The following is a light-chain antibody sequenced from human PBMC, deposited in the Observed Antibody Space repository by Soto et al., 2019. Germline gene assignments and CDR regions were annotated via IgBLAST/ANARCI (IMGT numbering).Light chain of an antibody. CDR3: QRYGSSPLYT. V-gene: IGKV3-20*01. CDR2: GAS. CDR1: QSVSSSY. Sequence: EIVLTQSPGTLSLSPGERATLSCRASQSVSSSYLAWYQQKPGQAPRLLIYGASSRAAGIPDRFSGSWSGTDFTLTISRLEPEDFAVYYCQRYGSSPLYTFGQGTKLEIK. J-gene: IGKJ2*01.